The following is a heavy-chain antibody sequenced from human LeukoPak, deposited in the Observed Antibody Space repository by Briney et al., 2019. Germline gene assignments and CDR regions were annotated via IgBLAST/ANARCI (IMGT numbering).Heavy chain of an antibody. CDR3: ARHPFATPFDH. CDR2: VFYTGVT. V-gene: IGHV4-59*08. J-gene: IGHJ4*02. Sequence: PSETLSLTCAVSGASISSFYWSWIRQPPGKGLEWIGYVFYTGVTNYNPSLKSRVTVSLDTFKSQVSLSLTSVTAADTAVYYCARHPFATPFDHWGRGTLVTVSS. CDR1: GASISSFY.